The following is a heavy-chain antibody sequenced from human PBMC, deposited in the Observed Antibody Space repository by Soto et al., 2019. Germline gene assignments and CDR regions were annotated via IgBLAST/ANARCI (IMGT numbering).Heavy chain of an antibody. CDR3: ARSWLPDIVVVPAAQPRIWFDP. J-gene: IGHJ5*02. Sequence: PGESLKISCKGSGYSFTSYWIGWVRQMPGKGLEWMGIIYPGDSDTRYSPSFQGQVTISADKSISTAYLQWSSLKASDTAMYYCARSWLPDIVVVPAAQPRIWFDPWGQGTLVTVSS. D-gene: IGHD2-2*01. CDR1: GYSFTSYW. CDR2: IYPGDSDT. V-gene: IGHV5-51*01.